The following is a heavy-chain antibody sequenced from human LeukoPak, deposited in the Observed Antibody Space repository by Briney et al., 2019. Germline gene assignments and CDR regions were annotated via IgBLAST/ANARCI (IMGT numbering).Heavy chain of an antibody. Sequence: GGSLRLSCAASGFTFSNYAMSWVRQAPGKGLEWVSVICSGGSTYYADSVKGRFTISRDNSKNTLYLQMNSLRAEDTAVYYCASGVVVAATPFPPDYWGQGTLVTVSS. CDR1: GFTFSNYA. J-gene: IGHJ4*02. CDR3: ASGVVVAATPFPPDY. V-gene: IGHV3-53*01. CDR2: ICSGGST. D-gene: IGHD2-15*01.